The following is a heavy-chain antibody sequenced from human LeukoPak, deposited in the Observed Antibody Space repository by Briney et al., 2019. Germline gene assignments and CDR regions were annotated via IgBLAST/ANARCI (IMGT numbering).Heavy chain of an antibody. CDR2: IRGDGRET. Sequence: GGSLRVPCAASGFTFGAYYMSWVRQAPGKGLEWVANIRGDGRETFYADSLRGRFSIFRDNARNSVSLQMNSLSAEDTGVYYCARESAVGYGSFDYWGQGTLVTVSS. D-gene: IGHD6-19*01. V-gene: IGHV3-7*03. CDR1: GFTFGAYY. CDR3: ARESAVGYGSFDY. J-gene: IGHJ4*02.